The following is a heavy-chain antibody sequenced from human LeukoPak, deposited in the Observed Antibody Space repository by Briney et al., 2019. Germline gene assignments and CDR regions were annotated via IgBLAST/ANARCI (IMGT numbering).Heavy chain of an antibody. CDR3: ARAIAAAGQGAFDI. D-gene: IGHD6-13*01. CDR1: GFTFSSYS. J-gene: IGHJ3*02. V-gene: IGHV3-21*01. CDR2: ISSSGSTI. Sequence: GGSLRLSCAASGFTFSSYSMNWVRQAPGKGLEWVSFISSSGSTIYYADSVKGRFTISRDNAKNSLYLQMNSLRAEDTAVYYCARAIAAAGQGAFDIWGQGTMVTVSS.